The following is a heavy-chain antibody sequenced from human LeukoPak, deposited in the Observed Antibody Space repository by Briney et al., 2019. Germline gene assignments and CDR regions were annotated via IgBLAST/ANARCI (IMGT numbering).Heavy chain of an antibody. J-gene: IGHJ5*02. CDR3: ARYTAMVPNWFDP. Sequence: SETLSLTCAVSGGSISSSNWWCWGRQPPGKGLLGSGEIYHSGSTNYNPSLKSRVTISVDKSKNHFSLKLSSVTAADTAVYYCARYTAMVPNWFDPWGQGTLVTVSS. CDR1: GGSISSSNW. V-gene: IGHV4-4*02. CDR2: IYHSGST. D-gene: IGHD5-18*01.